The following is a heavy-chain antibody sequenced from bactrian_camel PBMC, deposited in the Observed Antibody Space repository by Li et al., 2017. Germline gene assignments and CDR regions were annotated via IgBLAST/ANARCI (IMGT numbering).Heavy chain of an antibody. Sequence: VQLVESGGGSAQAGGSLRLSCEASGDTYTICNMGWYRQPHGERRELVARIDSANSTEYMDSVKGRFTVSRDNAENTVYLQLNSLKSEDTAVYYCAKEKLIGYGLDYWGKGTQVTVS. D-gene: IGHD6*01. V-gene: IGHV3S53*01. CDR2: IDSANST. CDR1: GDTYTICN. J-gene: IGHJ7*01.